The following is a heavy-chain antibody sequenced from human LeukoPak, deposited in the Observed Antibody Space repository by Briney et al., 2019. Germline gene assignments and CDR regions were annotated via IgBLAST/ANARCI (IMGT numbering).Heavy chain of an antibody. J-gene: IGHJ6*02. CDR2: INHSGST. CDR3: ARTLAAGSYYYYGMDV. CDR1: GGSVSSSNYY. D-gene: IGHD6-13*01. Sequence: SETLSLTCTVSGGSVSSSNYYWSWIRQPPGKGLEWIGEINHSGSTNYNPSLKSRVTISVDTSKNQFSLKLSSVTAADTAVYYCARTLAAGSYYYYGMDVWGQGTTVTVSS. V-gene: IGHV4-39*07.